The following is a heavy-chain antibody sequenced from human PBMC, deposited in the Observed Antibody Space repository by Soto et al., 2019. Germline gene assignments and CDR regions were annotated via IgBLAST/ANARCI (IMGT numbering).Heavy chain of an antibody. Sequence: QVQLQQWGAGLLKPSETLSLTCAVYGGSFSGYYWSWIRQPPGKGLEWIGEVNHSGSTNYNPSLKSRVTRSVDASKNQFSLKLRSVTAAGTAVYYCARGWSGLVISRFDPWGQGTLLTVSS. CDR1: GGSFSGYY. J-gene: IGHJ5*02. CDR2: VNHSGST. D-gene: IGHD3-9*01. V-gene: IGHV4-34*01. CDR3: ARGWSGLVISRFDP.